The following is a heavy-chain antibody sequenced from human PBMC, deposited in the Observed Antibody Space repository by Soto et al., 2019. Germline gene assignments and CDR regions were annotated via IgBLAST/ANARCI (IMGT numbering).Heavy chain of an antibody. CDR3: AREGPGEELHYYGMDV. J-gene: IGHJ6*02. V-gene: IGHV3-33*01. Sequence: QVQLVESGGGVVQPGRSLRLSCAASGFTFSSYGMHWVRQAPGKGLEWVAVIWYDGSKKYYADSVKGRFTISRDNSKNTLYLQMNSLSAEDTAVYYCAREGPGEELHYYGMDVWGQGTTVTVSS. CDR1: GFTFSSYG. CDR2: IWYDGSKK. D-gene: IGHD1-7*01.